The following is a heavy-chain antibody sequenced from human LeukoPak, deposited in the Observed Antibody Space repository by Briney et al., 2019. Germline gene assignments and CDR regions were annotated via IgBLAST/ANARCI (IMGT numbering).Heavy chain of an antibody. Sequence: SETLSLACTVSGASISSSTDYWGWIRQPPGKGLEWIANIYYSGSTYYNPSLKSRVTISVDTSKNQFSLKLSSVTAADTAVYYCAGLIRPGWFDPWGQGTLVTVSS. CDR2: IYYSGST. D-gene: IGHD1-14*01. CDR1: GASISSSTDY. CDR3: AGLIRPGWFDP. J-gene: IGHJ5*02. V-gene: IGHV4-39*01.